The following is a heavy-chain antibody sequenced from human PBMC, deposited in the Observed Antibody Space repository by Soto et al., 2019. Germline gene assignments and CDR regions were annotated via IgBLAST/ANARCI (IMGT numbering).Heavy chain of an antibody. V-gene: IGHV3-23*01. Sequence: GGSLRLSCAASGFTFSTYVMNWVRQAPGKGLEWVSSISGSGDNTDYADSVKGRFTISRDNSKNTLYLQVNSLRAEDTAVYYCAKNYRYTLRTSNNWFDTWGQGTPVTVSS. CDR1: GFTFSTYV. CDR2: ISGSGDNT. CDR3: AKNYRYTLRTSNNWFDT. J-gene: IGHJ5*02. D-gene: IGHD2-2*01.